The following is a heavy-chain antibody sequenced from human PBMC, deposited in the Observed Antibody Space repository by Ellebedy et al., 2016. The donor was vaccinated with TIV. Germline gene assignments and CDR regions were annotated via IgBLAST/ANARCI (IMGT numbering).Heavy chain of an antibody. CDR3: ATGVPTARYFDY. D-gene: IGHD2-2*01. Sequence: GGSLRLSCAASGFPFSTYSMNWVRQAPGKGLEWVSHISSSSSTIYYADSVKGRFTISRDNAKNSLYLQMNSLRDEDTAVYYCATGVPTARYFDYWGQGTLVTVSS. CDR2: ISSSSSTI. CDR1: GFPFSTYS. J-gene: IGHJ4*02. V-gene: IGHV3-48*02.